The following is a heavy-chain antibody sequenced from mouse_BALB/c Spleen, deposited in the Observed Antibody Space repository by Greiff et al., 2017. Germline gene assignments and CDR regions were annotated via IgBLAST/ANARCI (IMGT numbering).Heavy chain of an antibody. Sequence: QVQLQQSGPGLVQPSQSLSITCTVSGFSLTSYGVHWVRQPPGKGLEWLGVIWAGGSTNYNSALMSRLSISKDNSKSQVFLKMNSLQTDDTAMYYCAREAYYDYDGGFAYWGQGTLVTVSA. V-gene: IGHV2-9*02. J-gene: IGHJ3*01. D-gene: IGHD2-4*01. CDR2: IWAGGST. CDR1: GFSLTSYG. CDR3: AREAYYDYDGGFAY.